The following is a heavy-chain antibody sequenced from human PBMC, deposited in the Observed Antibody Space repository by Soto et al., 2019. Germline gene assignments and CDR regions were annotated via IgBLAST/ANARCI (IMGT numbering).Heavy chain of an antibody. J-gene: IGHJ3*02. CDR3: ARGLKYYEFGSGDYTHDAFDI. Sequence: ASVNVSCKPSGYTFTSYDINWVRQATGQGLEWMGWMNPTRGNKGYEQKSQGRVTMTRSTSISTAYMERSSLRSEDTAVYYCARGLKYYEFGSGDYTHDAFDIWGQGTMVTVSS. V-gene: IGHV1-8*01. D-gene: IGHD3-3*01. CDR1: GYTFTSYD. CDR2: MNPTRGNK.